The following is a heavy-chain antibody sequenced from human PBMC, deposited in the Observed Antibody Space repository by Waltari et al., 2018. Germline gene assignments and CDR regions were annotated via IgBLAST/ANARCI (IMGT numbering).Heavy chain of an antibody. Sequence: QVQLQESGPGLVKPSETLSLTCTVSGGSVSSGSYYWSWIRQPPGKGLEWIGYIYYSGSTNYNPSLKSRVTISVDTSKNQFSLKLSSVTAADTAVYYCARAPGGGSYYDGGVYYYYGMDVWGQGTTVTVSS. CDR2: IYYSGST. CDR1: GGSVSSGSYY. D-gene: IGHD1-26*01. CDR3: ARAPGGGSYYDGGVYYYYGMDV. J-gene: IGHJ6*02. V-gene: IGHV4-61*01.